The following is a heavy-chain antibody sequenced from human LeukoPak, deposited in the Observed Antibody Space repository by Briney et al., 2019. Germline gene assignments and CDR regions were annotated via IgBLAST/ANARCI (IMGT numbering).Heavy chain of an antibody. CDR1: GGSISSYY. D-gene: IGHD1-1*01. J-gene: IGHJ4*01. CDR2: IYYSGST. Sequence: PSETLSLTCTVSGGSISSYYWSWIRQPPGKGLEWIWYIYYSGSTNYNPSLKSRVTISVDTSKNQFSLKLSSVTAADTAVYYCARHMGLGYTYFYPYFDYWGQGTLVTVSS. V-gene: IGHV4-59*08. CDR3: ARHMGLGYTYFYPYFDY.